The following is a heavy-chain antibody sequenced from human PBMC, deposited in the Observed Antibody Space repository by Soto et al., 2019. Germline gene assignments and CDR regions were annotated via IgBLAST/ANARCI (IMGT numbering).Heavy chain of an antibody. CDR1: GFSFSTYS. CDR2: IGRRSDI. V-gene: IGHV3-21*01. J-gene: IGHJ6*02. CDR3: AREETAWPLAYGLDV. D-gene: IGHD2-21*02. Sequence: PWGSLRLSCEASGFSFSTYSIHWCRHSAVKGLEWVSSIGRRSDIYYADSVKGRFTISRDNAKNSVSLQMNSLRDEDTAVYYCAREETAWPLAYGLDVWGQGTTVTVSS.